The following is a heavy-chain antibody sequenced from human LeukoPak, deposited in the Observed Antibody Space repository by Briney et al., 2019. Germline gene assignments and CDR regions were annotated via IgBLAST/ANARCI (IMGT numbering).Heavy chain of an antibody. V-gene: IGHV4-61*01. J-gene: IGHJ4*02. CDR1: GGSVSSGNYY. Sequence: SSETLSLTCTVSGGSVSSGNYYWSWIRQPPGKGLEWIGYIYYSGSTNYNPSLKSRVTISVDASQNQFSLKLSSVTAADTAVYYCARDPRGYFNYWGQGTLATVSS. D-gene: IGHD3-22*01. CDR3: ARDPRGYFNY. CDR2: IYYSGST.